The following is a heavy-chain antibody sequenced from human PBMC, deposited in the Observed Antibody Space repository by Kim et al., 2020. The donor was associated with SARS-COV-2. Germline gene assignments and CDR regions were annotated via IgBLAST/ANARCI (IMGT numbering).Heavy chain of an antibody. CDR3: ARVQIVVVPAAMLYFDY. V-gene: IGHV3-11*04. Sequence: GGSLRLSCAASGFTFSDYYMSWIRQAPGKGLEWVSYISSSGSTIYYADSVKGRFTISRDNAKNSLYLQMNSLRAEDTAVYYCARVQIVVVPAAMLYFDYWGQGTLVTVSS. CDR1: GFTFSDYY. D-gene: IGHD2-2*01. CDR2: ISSSGSTI. J-gene: IGHJ4*02.